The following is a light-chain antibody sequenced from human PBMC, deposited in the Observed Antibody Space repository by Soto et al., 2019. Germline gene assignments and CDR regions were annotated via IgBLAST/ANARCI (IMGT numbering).Light chain of an antibody. CDR3: QQYNEWPLT. CDR1: QSVSNN. Sequence: EIVMTQSPATLSVSPGERATLSCRASQSVSNNVAWYQQKPGQAPRLLIYHAATRATGIPARFSGSGSGTEVNLTISSPQSEDFAVYYCQQYNEWPLTFGGGTKVEIK. V-gene: IGKV3-15*01. J-gene: IGKJ4*01. CDR2: HAA.